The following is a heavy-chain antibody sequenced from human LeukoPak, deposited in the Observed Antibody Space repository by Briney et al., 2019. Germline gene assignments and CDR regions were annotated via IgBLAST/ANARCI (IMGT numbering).Heavy chain of an antibody. CDR3: ARGSAWYSSGWYNDY. CDR1: GFTFSSYA. J-gene: IGHJ4*02. D-gene: IGHD6-19*01. CDR2: ISYDGSNK. V-gene: IGHV3-30-3*01. Sequence: GGSLRLSCAASGFTFSSYAMHWVRQAPGKGLEWVAVISYDGSNKYYADSVKGRFTISRDNSKNTLYLQMNSLRAEDTAVYYCARGSAWYSSGWYNDYWGQGTLVTVSS.